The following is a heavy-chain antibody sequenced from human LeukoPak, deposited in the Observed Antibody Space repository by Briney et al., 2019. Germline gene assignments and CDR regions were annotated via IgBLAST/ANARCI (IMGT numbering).Heavy chain of an antibody. V-gene: IGHV3-30-3*01. CDR3: ARDYCSGGSCKRGDY. Sequence: GGSLRLSCAASGFTFSSYAMHWVRQAPGKGLEWVAVISYDGSNKYYADSVKGRFTISRDNSKNTLYLQMNSLRAEDTAVYYCARDYCSGGSCKRGDYWGQGTLVTVSS. D-gene: IGHD2-15*01. CDR1: GFTFSSYA. CDR2: ISYDGSNK. J-gene: IGHJ4*02.